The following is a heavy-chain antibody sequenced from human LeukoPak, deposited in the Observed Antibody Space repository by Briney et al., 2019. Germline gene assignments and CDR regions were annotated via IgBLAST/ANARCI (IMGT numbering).Heavy chain of an antibody. Sequence: PGGSLRLSCAASGFTFSSYSMNWVRQAPGKGLEWVSSISSSSSYIYYADSVKGRFTISRDNAKNSLYLQMNSLRAEDTAVYYCARESNYGDYPTYWGQGTLVTVSS. CDR1: GFTFSSYS. J-gene: IGHJ4*02. D-gene: IGHD4-17*01. CDR3: ARESNYGDYPTY. CDR2: ISSSSSYI. V-gene: IGHV3-21*01.